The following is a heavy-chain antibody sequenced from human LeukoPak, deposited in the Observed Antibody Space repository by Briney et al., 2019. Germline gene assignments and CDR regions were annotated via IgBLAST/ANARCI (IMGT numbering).Heavy chain of an antibody. CDR1: GFTFSSYG. V-gene: IGHV3-30*18. Sequence: PGRSLRLSCAASGFTFSSYGMHWVRQAPGKGLEWMAVISYDGSNKYYADSVKGRFTISRDSSKNTLYLQMNSLRAEDTAVYYCAKDREYSSSPPLDYWGQGTLVTVSS. CDR2: ISYDGSNK. J-gene: IGHJ4*02. D-gene: IGHD6-6*01. CDR3: AKDREYSSSPPLDY.